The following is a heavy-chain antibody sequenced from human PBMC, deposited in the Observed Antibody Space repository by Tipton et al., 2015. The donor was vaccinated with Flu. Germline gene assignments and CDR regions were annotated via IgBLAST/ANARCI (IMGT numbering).Heavy chain of an antibody. D-gene: IGHD2/OR15-2a*01. Sequence: LRRSCAVYGGSLSGYYWSWIRQSPGKGLEWIGEINHSGSTNYNPSLKSRLTISLDMSKNQFSLNLYSVSAADAAVYYCARHTRIAIGGLNWFDPWCQGTLVTVSS. CDR1: GGSLSGYY. J-gene: IGHJ5*02. V-gene: IGHV4-34*01. CDR3: ARHTRIAIGGLNWFDP. CDR2: INHSGST.